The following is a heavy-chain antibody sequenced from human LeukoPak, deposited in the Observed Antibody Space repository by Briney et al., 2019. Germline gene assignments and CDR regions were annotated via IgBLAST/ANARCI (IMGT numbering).Heavy chain of an antibody. Sequence: GGSLRLSCAASGFTFNYFWMHWVRQVPGKGLAWVSGINNDGTATYYADSVKGRFTISRDNAKNTVYLQMNGLRAEDTTVYYCATVSEHWGQGTLVTVSS. J-gene: IGHJ1*01. CDR2: INNDGTAT. CDR1: GFTFNYFW. CDR3: ATVSEH. V-gene: IGHV3-74*01.